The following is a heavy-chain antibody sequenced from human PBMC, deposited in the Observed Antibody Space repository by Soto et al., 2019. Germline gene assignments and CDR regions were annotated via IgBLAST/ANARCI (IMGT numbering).Heavy chain of an antibody. CDR1: GYTFTGYY. Sequence: GASVKVSCKASGYTFTGYYLHWVRQAPGQGLEWMGWINPNSGGTNYAQKFQGWVTMTRDTSISTAYMELSRLRSDDTAVYYCARELRDYSNPSNWFDPWGQGTLVTVSS. J-gene: IGHJ5*02. D-gene: IGHD4-4*01. V-gene: IGHV1-2*04. CDR2: INPNSGGT. CDR3: ARELRDYSNPSNWFDP.